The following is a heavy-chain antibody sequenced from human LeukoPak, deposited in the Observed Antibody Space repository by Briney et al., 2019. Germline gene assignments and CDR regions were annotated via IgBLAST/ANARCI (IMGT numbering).Heavy chain of an antibody. Sequence: GGSLRLSCAASGSTFSSYAMSWVRQAPGKGLEWVSAISGSGGSTYYADSVKGRFTISRDNSKNTLYLQMNSLRAEDTAVYYCAKHPVGATGPDYWGQGTLVTVSS. CDR1: GSTFSSYA. CDR2: ISGSGGST. V-gene: IGHV3-23*01. J-gene: IGHJ4*02. D-gene: IGHD1-26*01. CDR3: AKHPVGATGPDY.